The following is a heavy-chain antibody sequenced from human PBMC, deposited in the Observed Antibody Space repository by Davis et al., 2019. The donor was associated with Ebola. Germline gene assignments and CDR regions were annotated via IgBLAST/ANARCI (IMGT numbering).Heavy chain of an antibody. Sequence: PGGSLRLSCAASGFTFSSYAMSWVRQAPGKGLEWVSAISGSGGSTYYADSVKGRFTISRDNSKNTLYLQMNSLRAEDTAVYYCARGAGDPAAIIYYYYYYMDVWGEGTTVTVSS. D-gene: IGHD2-2*02. CDR3: ARGAGDPAAIIYYYYYYMDV. V-gene: IGHV3-23*01. J-gene: IGHJ6*03. CDR2: ISGSGGST. CDR1: GFTFSSYA.